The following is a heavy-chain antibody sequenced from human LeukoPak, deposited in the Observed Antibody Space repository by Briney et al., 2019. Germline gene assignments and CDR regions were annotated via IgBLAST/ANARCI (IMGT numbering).Heavy chain of an antibody. CDR3: ATRLWDYYGSGSYPY. CDR2: ISGSGGST. J-gene: IGHJ4*02. D-gene: IGHD3-10*01. Sequence: PGGSLRLSCAASGFTFSSYAMSWVRQAPGKGLEWVSAISGSGGSTYYADSVKGRFTISRDNSKNTLYLQMNSLRAEDTAVYYCATRLWDYYGSGSYPYWGQGTLVTVSS. CDR1: GFTFSSYA. V-gene: IGHV3-23*01.